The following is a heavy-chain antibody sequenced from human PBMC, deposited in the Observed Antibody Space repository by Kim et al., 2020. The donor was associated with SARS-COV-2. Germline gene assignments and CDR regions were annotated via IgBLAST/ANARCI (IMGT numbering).Heavy chain of an antibody. CDR2: IYDSGST. Sequence: SETLSLTCTVSGGSISSSSYYWGWIRQPPGKGLEWIGNIYDSGSTYYNPSLKSRVTISVDTSKNQFSLKLSSVTAADTAVYYCARRAYYGGNEGYNWFDPWGQGTLVTVSS. V-gene: IGHV4-39*01. CDR1: GGSISSSSYY. CDR3: ARRAYYGGNEGYNWFDP. D-gene: IGHD4-17*01. J-gene: IGHJ5*02.